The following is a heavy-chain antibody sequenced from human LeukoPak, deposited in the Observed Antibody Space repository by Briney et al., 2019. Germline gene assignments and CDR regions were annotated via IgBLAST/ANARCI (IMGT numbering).Heavy chain of an antibody. Sequence: GGSLRLSCAASGFTFSSYAMRWVRQAPGKGLEWVSAISGSGGSTYYADYVKGRFTISRDNSKNTLYLQMNSLRAEDTAVYYCAKDPYYDSSGAFDYWGQGTLVTVSS. D-gene: IGHD3-22*01. CDR2: ISGSGGST. J-gene: IGHJ4*02. V-gene: IGHV3-23*01. CDR1: GFTFSSYA. CDR3: AKDPYYDSSGAFDY.